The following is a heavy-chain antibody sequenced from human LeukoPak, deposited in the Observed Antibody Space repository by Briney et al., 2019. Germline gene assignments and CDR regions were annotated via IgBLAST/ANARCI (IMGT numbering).Heavy chain of an antibody. Sequence: SETLSLTCAVYGASFSYSYWSWIRQSPEKGLEWSGEINNSGSTSYNPSLNSRVIMSVDRSKNQFSLRLTSVNAADTAVSYCARGRYGPRLGNWGQGTVVTVSS. CDR2: INNSGST. CDR3: ARGRYGPRLGN. V-gene: IGHV4-34*01. J-gene: IGHJ4*02. CDR1: GASFSYSY. D-gene: IGHD3-16*01.